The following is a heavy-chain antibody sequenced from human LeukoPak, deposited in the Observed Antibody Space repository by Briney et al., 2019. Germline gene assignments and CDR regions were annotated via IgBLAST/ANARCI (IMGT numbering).Heavy chain of an antibody. D-gene: IGHD3-3*01. CDR2: IYYSGST. Sequence: SETLSLTCTVSGGSISSYYWSWIRQPPGKGLKWIGYIYYSGSTNYNPSLKSRVTILVDTSKNQFSLKLSSVTAADTAVYYCARDRFRPHRYYDFWSGYYTFELNWFDPWGQGTLVTVSS. J-gene: IGHJ5*02. CDR1: GGSISSYY. V-gene: IGHV4-59*12. CDR3: ARDRFRPHRYYDFWSGYYTFELNWFDP.